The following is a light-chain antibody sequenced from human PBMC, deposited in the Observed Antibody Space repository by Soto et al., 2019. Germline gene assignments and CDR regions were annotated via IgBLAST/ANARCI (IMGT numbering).Light chain of an antibody. Sequence: EIVLTQSPSTLSLSPGERATLSCRASQSVSSYLAWYQQKPGQAPRLLIYDASNRATGIPARFSGSGSGTAFTLPIISLEPEDFAVYYCQQRSNWPQYTFGQGTKLEIK. J-gene: IGKJ2*01. CDR2: DAS. CDR3: QQRSNWPQYT. CDR1: QSVSSY. V-gene: IGKV3-11*01.